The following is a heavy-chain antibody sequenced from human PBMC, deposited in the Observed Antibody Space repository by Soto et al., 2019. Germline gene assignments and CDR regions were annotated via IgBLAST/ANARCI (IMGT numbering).Heavy chain of an antibody. CDR1: GFTFSNYA. D-gene: IGHD3-10*01. Sequence: PGGSLRLSCAASGFTFSNYAMSWVRQAPGKGLEWVSGIIGGGGGTYFADSVKGRFTISRDNSKNTLYLQMDSLRAEDTAIYFCAKAVSNSGSYYDYWGQGTLVTVSS. CDR3: AKAVSNSGSYYDY. CDR2: IIGGGGGT. V-gene: IGHV3-23*01. J-gene: IGHJ4*02.